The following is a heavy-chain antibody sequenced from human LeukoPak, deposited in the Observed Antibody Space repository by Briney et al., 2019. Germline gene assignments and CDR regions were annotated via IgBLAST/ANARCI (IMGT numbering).Heavy chain of an antibody. Sequence: PSETLSLTRTVSGGSISSSYYYWGWIRQPPGKGLEWIGSIYYSGRTYYNPSLKSRVTISVDTSKNQFSLKLSSVTAADTAVYYCARHWDYYYYMDVWGKGTTVTISS. CDR3: ARHWDYYYYMDV. V-gene: IGHV4-39*01. J-gene: IGHJ6*03. CDR2: IYYSGRT. D-gene: IGHD3-16*01. CDR1: GGSISSSYYY.